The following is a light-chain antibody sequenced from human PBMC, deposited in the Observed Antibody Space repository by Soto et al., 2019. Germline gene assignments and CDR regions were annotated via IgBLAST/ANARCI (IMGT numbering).Light chain of an antibody. CDR1: SSNVGGYNY. J-gene: IGLJ2*01. CDR2: EVS. Sequence: QSALTQPASVSGSPGQSITISCTVTSSNVGGYNYVSWYQQHPGKAPKLMIYEVSNRPSGVSDRFSGSKSGNTASLTISGLQAEDEADYYCSSYTTTSPLEVFGGGTKLTVL. CDR3: SSYTTTSPLEV. V-gene: IGLV2-14*01.